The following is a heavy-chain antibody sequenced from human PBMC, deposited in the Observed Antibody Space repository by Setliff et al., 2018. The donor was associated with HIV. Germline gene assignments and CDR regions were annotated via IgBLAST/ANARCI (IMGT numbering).Heavy chain of an antibody. CDR3: ARDRGSYNFWSGLARGDNWFDP. J-gene: IGHJ5*02. Sequence: SETLSLTCTVSGASISTYYWSWIRQPPGKGLEWIGYIFYSGSSNYNPSLKSRVTMSVDTSKNQFSLYLTSVTAADTAVYYCARDRGSYNFWSGLARGDNWFDPWGQGTLVTVSS. CDR1: GASISTYY. CDR2: IFYSGSS. V-gene: IGHV4-59*01. D-gene: IGHD3-3*01.